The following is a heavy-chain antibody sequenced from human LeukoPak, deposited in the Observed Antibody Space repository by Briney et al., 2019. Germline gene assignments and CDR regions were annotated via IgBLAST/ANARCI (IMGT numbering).Heavy chain of an antibody. J-gene: IGHJ4*02. CDR1: GFTFSSYS. D-gene: IGHD6-13*01. CDR3: AREGRQQPYDY. CDR2: IKQDGSEK. Sequence: PGGSLRLSCAASGFTFSSYSMNWVRQAPGKGLEWVANIKQDGSEKYYVDSVKGRFTISRDNAKNSLYLQMNSLRAEDTAVYYCAREGRQQPYDYWGQGTLVTVSS. V-gene: IGHV3-7*01.